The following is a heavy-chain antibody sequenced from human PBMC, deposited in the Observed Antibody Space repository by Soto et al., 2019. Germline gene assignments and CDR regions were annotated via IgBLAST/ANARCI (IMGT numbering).Heavy chain of an antibody. V-gene: IGHV4-4*02. D-gene: IGHD2-2*03. J-gene: IGHJ4*02. CDR2: IYHSGAT. Sequence: QVQLQESGPGLVKPSGTLSLTCEVSGGSISSTYWRNWFRQTPGKGLEWIGQIYHSGATNYNPSLKSRVTISVDRSKNQFSLKVTSVTAADTAVYYCARSGYSQAADCCGQGTLVTVSS. CDR1: GGSISSTYW. CDR3: ARSGYSQAADC.